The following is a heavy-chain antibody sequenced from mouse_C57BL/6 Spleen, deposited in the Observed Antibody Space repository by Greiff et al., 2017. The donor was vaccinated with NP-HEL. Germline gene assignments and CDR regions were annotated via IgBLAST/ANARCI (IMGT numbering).Heavy chain of an antibody. CDR1: GFTFSNYW. CDR2: IRLKSDNYAT. J-gene: IGHJ3*01. D-gene: IGHD4-1*01. V-gene: IGHV6-3*01. Sequence: EVHLVESGGGLVQPGGSMKLSCVASGFTFSNYWMNWVRQSPEKGLEWVAQIRLKSDNYATHYAESVKGRFTISRDDSKSSVYLQMNNLRAEDTGIYYCVNWDGFAYWGQGTLVTVSA. CDR3: VNWDGFAY.